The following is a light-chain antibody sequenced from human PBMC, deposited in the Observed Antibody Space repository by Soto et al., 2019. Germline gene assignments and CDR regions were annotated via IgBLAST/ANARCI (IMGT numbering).Light chain of an antibody. CDR3: QDLNDYRYT. V-gene: IGKV1-9*01. Sequence: DIQLTQSASFLSASVGDRVTITCRASQAISSSLAWYQHNPGKAPKLLIYAASTLQNGVTSSFSGSGSGTEFALTIRSLQAEDFEYYDCQDLNDYRYTFGRGTKVEIK. CDR2: AAS. CDR1: QAISSS. J-gene: IGKJ2*01.